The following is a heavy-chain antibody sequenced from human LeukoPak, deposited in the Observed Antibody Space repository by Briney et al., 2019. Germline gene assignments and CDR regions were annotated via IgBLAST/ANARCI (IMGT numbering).Heavy chain of an antibody. CDR3: AIDVNTMETEY. D-gene: IGHD3-10*01. J-gene: IGHJ4*02. CDR2: IGGSGDDT. CDR1: GYSFSGYA. Sequence: GGSLRLSCAASGYSFSGYAMNWVRQAPGKGLQWVSSIGGSGDDTFYADSVKGCFTISRDNSKNTLYLHLSNLTAEDTAVYYCAIDVNTMETEYWGQGTLVTVSS. V-gene: IGHV3-23*01.